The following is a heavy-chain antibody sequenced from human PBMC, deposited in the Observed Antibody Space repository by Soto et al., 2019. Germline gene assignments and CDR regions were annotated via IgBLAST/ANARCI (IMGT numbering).Heavy chain of an antibody. CDR3: ARGHDIWSGFSYFDY. CDR2: VYYSGST. D-gene: IGHD3-3*01. CDR1: GGSVSSGSHY. V-gene: IGHV4-61*01. J-gene: IGHJ4*02. Sequence: QVQLQESGPGLVKPSETLSLTCTVSGGSVSSGSHYWSWIRQPPGKRLEWVGYVYYSGSTNYNPSLQSRVTISVDTSKNQFSLKLNSVTAADTAVYYCARGHDIWSGFSYFDYWGQGTLVTVSS.